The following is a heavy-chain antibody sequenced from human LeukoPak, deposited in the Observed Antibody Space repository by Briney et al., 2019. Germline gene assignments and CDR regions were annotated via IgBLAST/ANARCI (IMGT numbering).Heavy chain of an antibody. D-gene: IGHD6-19*01. CDR2: IYYSGST. CDR1: GGSVSSFS. J-gene: IGHJ5*02. Sequence: PSETLSLTCTVSGGSVSSFSWSWIRQPPGKGLEWIGYIYYSGSTNYNPSHKSRVTMSVDTSKDQLSLKLNSVTAADTAVYYCARGGRTVASNWFDPWGQGTLVTVSS. V-gene: IGHV4-59*02. CDR3: ARGGRTVASNWFDP.